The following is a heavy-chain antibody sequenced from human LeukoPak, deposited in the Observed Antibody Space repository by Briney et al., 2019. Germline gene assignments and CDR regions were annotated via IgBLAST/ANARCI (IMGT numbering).Heavy chain of an antibody. D-gene: IGHD1-1*01. CDR3: AREVTTTQNFDY. CDR1: GFTFSSYS. CDR2: ISSSSSYI. V-gene: IGHV3-21*01. Sequence: SGGSLRLSCAASGFTFSSYSMNWIRQAPGKGLEWVSSISSSSSYIYYADSVKGRFTISRDNAKNSLYLQMNSLRAEDTAVYYCAREVTTTQNFDYWGQGTLVTVSS. J-gene: IGHJ4*02.